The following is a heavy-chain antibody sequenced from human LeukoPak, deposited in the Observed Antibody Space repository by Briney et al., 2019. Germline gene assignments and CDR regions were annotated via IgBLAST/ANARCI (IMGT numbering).Heavy chain of an antibody. V-gene: IGHV1-2*02. CDR3: ARPYCSTITCFYYFDY. CDR2: INPNSGRT. Sequence: ASVKVSCKASGYTFTGHYIHWVRQAPGQGLEWMGWINPNSGRTDYAQNFQDRVTMTRDTSISTAYMELSRLRSDDTAVYYCARPYCSTITCFYYFDYWGQGTRVTVSA. CDR1: GYTFTGHY. D-gene: IGHD2-2*01. J-gene: IGHJ4*02.